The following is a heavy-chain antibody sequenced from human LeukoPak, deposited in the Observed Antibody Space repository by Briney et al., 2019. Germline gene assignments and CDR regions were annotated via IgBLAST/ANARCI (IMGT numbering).Heavy chain of an antibody. CDR1: GFTVSSDY. CDR3: ARAKPKNMVRGLIMRRESRYYFDY. J-gene: IGHJ4*02. V-gene: IGHV3-53*01. Sequence: GGSLRLSCAASGFTVSSDYMSWVRQAPGKGLEWVSVIYSGGSTYYADSVKGRFTISRDNSKSTLYIQMNSLRAEDTAVYYCARAKPKNMVRGLIMRRESRYYFDYWGQGTLVTVSS. D-gene: IGHD3-10*01. CDR2: IYSGGST.